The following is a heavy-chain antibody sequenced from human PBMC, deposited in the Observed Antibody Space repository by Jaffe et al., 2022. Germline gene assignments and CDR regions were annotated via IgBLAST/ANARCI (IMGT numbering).Heavy chain of an antibody. Sequence: EVQLVESGGGLVQPGRSLRLSCAASGFTFDDYAMHWVRQAPGKGLEWVSGISWNSGSIGYADSVKGRFTISRDNAKNSLYLQMNSLRAEDTALYYCAKDDYGDYAGGAFDIWGQGTMVTVSS. J-gene: IGHJ3*02. V-gene: IGHV3-9*01. CDR2: ISWNSGSI. D-gene: IGHD4-17*01. CDR3: AKDDYGDYAGGAFDI. CDR1: GFTFDDYA.